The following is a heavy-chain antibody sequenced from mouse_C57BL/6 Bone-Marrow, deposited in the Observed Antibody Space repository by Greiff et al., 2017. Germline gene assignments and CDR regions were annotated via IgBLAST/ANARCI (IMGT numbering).Heavy chain of an antibody. D-gene: IGHD2-3*01. J-gene: IGHJ3*01. Sequence: QVQLQQSGAELARPGASVKLSCTASGYTFTSYGISWVKQRTGQGLEWIGALYPRSGNTYYNEKFKGKATLTADKSYSKGYMELRSLTSEDSAVYVWTRGDDGYYGWFAYWGQGTLVTVSA. CDR1: GYTFTSYG. V-gene: IGHV1-81*01. CDR2: LYPRSGNT. CDR3: TRGDDGYYGWFAY.